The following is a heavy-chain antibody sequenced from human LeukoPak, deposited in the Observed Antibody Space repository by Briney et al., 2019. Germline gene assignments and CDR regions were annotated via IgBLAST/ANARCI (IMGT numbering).Heavy chain of an antibody. D-gene: IGHD3-10*01. CDR2: IYYSGST. J-gene: IGHJ4*02. CDR1: GGSISSGDYY. CDR3: ARHSRSVDYGSGSYTWDY. Sequence: PSETLSLTCTVSGGSISSGDYYWSWIRQPPGKGLEWIGYIYYSGSTYYNPSLKSRVTISVDTSKNQFSLKLGSVTAADTAVYYCARHSRSVDYGSGSYTWDYWGQGTLVTVSS. V-gene: IGHV4-30-4*01.